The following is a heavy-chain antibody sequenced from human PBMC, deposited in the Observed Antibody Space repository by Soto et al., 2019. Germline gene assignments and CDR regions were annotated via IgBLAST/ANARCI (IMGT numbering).Heavy chain of an antibody. D-gene: IGHD3-10*01. CDR2: INPNSGGT. V-gene: IGHV1-2*02. Sequence: ASVKVSCKASGYTFTGYYMHCVRQAPGQGLEWMGWINPNSGGTNYAQKFQGRVTMTRDTSISTAYMELSRLRSDDTAVYYCARESLIWRYYGSGSYHFTDSWFDPGGEGTLV. J-gene: IGHJ5*02. CDR1: GYTFTGYY. CDR3: ARESLIWRYYGSGSYHFTDSWFDP.